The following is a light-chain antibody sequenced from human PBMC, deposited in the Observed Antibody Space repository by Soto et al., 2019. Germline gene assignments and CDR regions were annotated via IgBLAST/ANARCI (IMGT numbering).Light chain of an antibody. Sequence: QAVVTQPPSASGTPGQRVSISCSGSSSNVGGNYVFWYQQLPGMAPKLLIYRNTQRPSGVPDRFSGSKSGTSASLAISGLRSEDEADYHCAAWDDSLRSPIFGGGTKLTVL. J-gene: IGLJ2*01. CDR1: SSNVGGNY. CDR3: AAWDDSLRSPI. CDR2: RNT. V-gene: IGLV1-47*01.